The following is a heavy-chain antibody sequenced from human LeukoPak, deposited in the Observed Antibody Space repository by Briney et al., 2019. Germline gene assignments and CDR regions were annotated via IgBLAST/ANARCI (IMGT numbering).Heavy chain of an antibody. V-gene: IGHV3-23*01. J-gene: IGHJ4*02. CDR3: AKGSSSSRPYYFDY. Sequence: GGSLRLSCAASGFTFSTYAMSRVRQAPGKGLEWVSAITGSGGSTYYADSVKGRLTISRDNSKNTLYLQMNSLRAEDTAVYYCAKGSSSSRPYYFDYWGQGTLVTVSS. CDR1: GFTFSTYA. D-gene: IGHD6-6*01. CDR2: ITGSGGST.